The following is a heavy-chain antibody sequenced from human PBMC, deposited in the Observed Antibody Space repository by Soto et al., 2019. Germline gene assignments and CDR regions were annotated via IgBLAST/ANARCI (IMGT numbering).Heavy chain of an antibody. Sequence: ASVKVSCKASGYTFTSYSISWVRQAPGQGLEWMGWISAYNGNTNYAQKLQGRVTMTTDTSTSTAYMELRSLRSDDTAVYYCAREGYDILNGYPLAYMDVWGKGTTVTVSS. CDR2: ISAYNGNT. D-gene: IGHD3-9*01. CDR1: GYTFTSYS. V-gene: IGHV1-18*01. J-gene: IGHJ6*03. CDR3: AREGYDILNGYPLAYMDV.